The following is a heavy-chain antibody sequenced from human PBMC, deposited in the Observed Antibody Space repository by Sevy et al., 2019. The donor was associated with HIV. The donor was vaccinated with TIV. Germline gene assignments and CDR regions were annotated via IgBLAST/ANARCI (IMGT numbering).Heavy chain of an antibody. V-gene: IGHV3-11*01. CDR3: ARDHVKDGDLGDYYYYAMDV. D-gene: IGHD4-17*01. CDR2: ISGNDDTI. Sequence: GGSLRLSCAASGFILSDYYMTWVRQAPGKGLEWVSYISGNDDTIYYADSVKGRFTISRDNTKNSLYLQMNSLRAEYTAVYYCARDHVKDGDLGDYYYYAMDVWGQGTTVTVSS. J-gene: IGHJ6*02. CDR1: GFILSDYY.